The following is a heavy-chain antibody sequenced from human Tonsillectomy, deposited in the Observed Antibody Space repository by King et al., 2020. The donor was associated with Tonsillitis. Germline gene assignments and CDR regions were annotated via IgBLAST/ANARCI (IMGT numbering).Heavy chain of an antibody. CDR3: ARAFDTSGYFWYLDY. J-gene: IGHJ4*02. Sequence: VQLVESGAEVKKPGASVKVSCKASGYTFTDYYMHWVRQAPGQGLEWMGWINPNSGTNYTQAFQGRVTMTRDTSISTAYLELSRQRSDDTAVYYCARAFDTSGYFWYLDYWGQGTLVTVSS. V-gene: IGHV1-2*02. CDR2: INPNSGT. CDR1: GYTFTDYY. D-gene: IGHD3-22*01.